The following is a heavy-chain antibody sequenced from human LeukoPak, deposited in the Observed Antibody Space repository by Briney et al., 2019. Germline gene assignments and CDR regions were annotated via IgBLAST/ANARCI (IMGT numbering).Heavy chain of an antibody. J-gene: IGHJ4*02. CDR3: ARALSTRPGGFDY. Sequence: SETLSLTCTVSGGSMNINNYYWAWIRQSPGKGLEWLGSIYYTGTTYYNPSLDHRVTISVDTSKNQFSLRLSFVTAADTAVYYCARALSTRPGGFDYWGQRTLVTVSS. V-gene: IGHV4-39*07. CDR2: IYYTGTT. CDR1: GGSMNINNYY. D-gene: IGHD6-6*01.